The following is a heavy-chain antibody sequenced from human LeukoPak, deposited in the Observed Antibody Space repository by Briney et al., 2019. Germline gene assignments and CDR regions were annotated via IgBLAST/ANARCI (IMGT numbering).Heavy chain of an antibody. V-gene: IGHV3-23*01. CDR1: GFTFSSYA. CDR2: IRGSGGSI. Sequence: GGSLRLSCAASGFTFSSYAMSWVRQAPGKGLEWVSAIRGSGGSIYYADSVKGRFTISRDNSKNSLYLQMNSLRAEDTAVYYCAKVYYYGSGSRSYYFDYWGQGTLVTVSS. CDR3: AKVYYYGSGSRSYYFDY. J-gene: IGHJ4*02. D-gene: IGHD3-10*01.